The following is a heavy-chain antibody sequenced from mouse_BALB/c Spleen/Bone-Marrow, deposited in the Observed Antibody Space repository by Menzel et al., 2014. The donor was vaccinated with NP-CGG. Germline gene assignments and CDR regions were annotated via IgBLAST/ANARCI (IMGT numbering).Heavy chain of an antibody. V-gene: IGHV5-9-2*01. Sequence: EVKVVESGGGLVKSGGSLKLSCAASGFSFNSYGMSWVRQTPEKRLEWVATISGGGSYTFYPDSVKGRFTIPRDNAKNNLYLQLSSLRSEDTALYYCARHAYYDQTEVSFVYWGQGTLVTVSA. CDR2: ISGGGSYT. CDR1: GFSFNSYG. CDR3: ARHAYYDQTEVSFVY. D-gene: IGHD2-4*01. J-gene: IGHJ3*01.